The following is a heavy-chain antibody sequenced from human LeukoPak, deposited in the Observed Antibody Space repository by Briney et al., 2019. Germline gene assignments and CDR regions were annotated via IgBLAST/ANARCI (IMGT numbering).Heavy chain of an antibody. CDR2: INHSGST. D-gene: IGHD4-17*01. CDR3: ARVNYGDYVSLFFDY. V-gene: IGHV4-34*01. J-gene: IGHJ4*02. CDR1: GGSFSGYY. Sequence: SETLSLTCAVYGGSFSGYYWSWIRQPPGKGLEWIGEINHSGSTNYNPSLKSRVTISVDTSKNQFSLKLSSVTAADTAVYYCARVNYGDYVSLFFDYWGQGTLVTVSS.